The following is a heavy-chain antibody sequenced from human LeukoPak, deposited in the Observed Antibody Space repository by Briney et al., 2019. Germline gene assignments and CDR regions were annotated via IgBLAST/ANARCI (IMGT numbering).Heavy chain of an antibody. D-gene: IGHD1-26*01. CDR1: GYTFTSYG. J-gene: IGHJ4*02. Sequence: GASVKVSCKASGYTFTSYGISWVRQAPGQGLEWMGWISAYNGNTNYAQKFQGRVTMTRDTSISTAYMELSRLRSDDTAVYYCARTSWAIVGATRPFVYWGQGTLVTVSS. V-gene: IGHV1-18*01. CDR3: ARTSWAIVGATRPFVY. CDR2: ISAYNGNT.